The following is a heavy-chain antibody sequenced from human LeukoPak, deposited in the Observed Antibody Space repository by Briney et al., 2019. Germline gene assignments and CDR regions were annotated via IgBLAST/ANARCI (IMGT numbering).Heavy chain of an antibody. J-gene: IGHJ4*02. V-gene: IGHV1-2*02. CDR3: ARDGAGGRAAAGLKNMLGY. CDR1: GYTFTGYY. CDR2: INPNSGGT. D-gene: IGHD6-13*01. Sequence: ASVKVSCKASGYTFTGYYMHWVRQAPGQGLEWMGWINPNSGGTNYAQKFQCRVTMTRDTSISTAYMELRRLRSDDTAVYYCARDGAGGRAAAGLKNMLGYWGQGTLVTVSS.